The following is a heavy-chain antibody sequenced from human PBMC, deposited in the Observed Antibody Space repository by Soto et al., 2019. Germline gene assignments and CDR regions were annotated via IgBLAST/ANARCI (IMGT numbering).Heavy chain of an antibody. CDR1: GFTFSDYG. Sequence: QVQLVESGGGVVQPGRSLRLSCAASGFTFSDYGMHWVRQAPGKGLEWVALITRDGSRQFYPDSVKGRFTISRDNSKNTLYLQMNSLTAEDTAMYFCAKDISQSPAADYWGQGTLVTVSS. D-gene: IGHD2-2*01. V-gene: IGHV3-30*18. CDR3: AKDISQSPAADY. CDR2: ITRDGSRQ. J-gene: IGHJ4*02.